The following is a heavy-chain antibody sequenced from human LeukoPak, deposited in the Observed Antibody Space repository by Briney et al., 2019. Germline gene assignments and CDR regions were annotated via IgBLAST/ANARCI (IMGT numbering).Heavy chain of an antibody. CDR1: GYTFSSDG. V-gene: IGHV1-18*01. CDR2: ISGYNGNT. Sequence: ASVKVSCKASGYTFSSDGISWVRQAPGQGLEWMGWISGYNGNTNYAQKFQGRVTLTTDTSTSTAYMELRSLRSDDTAVYYCARSTHRSGDCFDPWGQGTLVTVSS. J-gene: IGHJ5*02. D-gene: IGHD3-10*01. CDR3: ARSTHRSGDCFDP.